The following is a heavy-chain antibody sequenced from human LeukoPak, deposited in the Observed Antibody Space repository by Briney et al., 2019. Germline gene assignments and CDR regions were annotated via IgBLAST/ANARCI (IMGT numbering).Heavy chain of an antibody. CDR2: IHYSGST. Sequence: SETLSLTCTVSGGSISSSSYYWGWIRQPPGEGLEWIGSIHYSGSTNYNPSLKSRVTISVDTSKNQFSLTAADTAVYYCARGYCSGGSCYSYYYYNYMDVWGKGTTVTVSS. J-gene: IGHJ6*03. CDR1: GGSISSSSYY. V-gene: IGHV4-39*07. D-gene: IGHD2-15*01. CDR3: ARGYCSGGSCYSYYYYNYMDV.